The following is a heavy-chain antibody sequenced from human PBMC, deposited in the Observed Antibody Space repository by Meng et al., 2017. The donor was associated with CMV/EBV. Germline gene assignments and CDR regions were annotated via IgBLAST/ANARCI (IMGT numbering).Heavy chain of an antibody. J-gene: IGHJ4*02. CDR2: IYPGDADT. D-gene: IGHD2-2*01. CDR3: ARLARARWDIVVVPAAHQGSYYFDY. Sequence: WVRQMHGKGLEWMGIIYPGDADTRYSPSFKGQVTISADKSISTAYLKWSSLKASDTAMYYCARLARARWDIVVVPAAHQGSYYFDYWGQGTLVTVSS. V-gene: IGHV5-51*01.